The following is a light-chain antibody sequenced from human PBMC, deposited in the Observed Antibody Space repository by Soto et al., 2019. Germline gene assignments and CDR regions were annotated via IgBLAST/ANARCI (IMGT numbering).Light chain of an antibody. CDR3: QQYHNWPIT. CDR2: DAS. Sequence: EIVMTQSPATLSVSPGESATLSCRASQSVSSNLAWHQQKPGQAPRILMYDASTRATGISARFSGSGSGTEFTLTIGSLLSEDVAVYYCQQYHNWPITFGQGTRLEIK. CDR1: QSVSSN. J-gene: IGKJ5*01. V-gene: IGKV3-15*01.